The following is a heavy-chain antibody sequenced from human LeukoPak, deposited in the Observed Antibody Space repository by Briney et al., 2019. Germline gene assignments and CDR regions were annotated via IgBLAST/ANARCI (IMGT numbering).Heavy chain of an antibody. V-gene: IGHV3-7*01. CDR3: ARDGRGGWPFDY. J-gene: IGHJ4*02. Sequence: GGSLRLSCAVSGFTFSSYWMSWVRQAPGKGLEWVANIKQDGSEKYYVDSVKGRFTISRDNAKNSLYLQMNSLRAEDTAVYYCARDGRGGWPFDYWGQGTLVTVSS. CDR2: IKQDGSEK. CDR1: GFTFSSYW. D-gene: IGHD6-19*01.